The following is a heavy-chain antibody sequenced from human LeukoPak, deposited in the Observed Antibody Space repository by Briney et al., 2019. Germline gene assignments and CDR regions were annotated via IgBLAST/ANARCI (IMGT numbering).Heavy chain of an antibody. V-gene: IGHV1-18*01. J-gene: IGHJ1*01. D-gene: IGHD2-15*01. CDR3: AKDQGYCSGGSCYLEYFQH. Sequence: ASVKVSCKASGYTFTSYGTSWVRQAPGQGLEWMGWISAYNGNTNYAQKLQGRVTMTTDTSTSTAYMELRSLRSDDTAVYYCAKDQGYCSGGSCYLEYFQHWGQGTLVTVSS. CDR1: GYTFTSYG. CDR2: ISAYNGNT.